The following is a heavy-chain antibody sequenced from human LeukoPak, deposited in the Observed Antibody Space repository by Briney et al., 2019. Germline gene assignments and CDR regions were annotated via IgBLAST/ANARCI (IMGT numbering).Heavy chain of an antibody. J-gene: IGHJ6*02. D-gene: IGHD2-15*01. CDR2: ISFDGSNG. V-gene: IGHV3-30-3*01. Sequence: GGSLRLSCAASGFTLNSYAMYWVRQAPGKGLEWVAVISFDGSNGYYADSVKGRFTISRDNSKNTLSLQMTSLRAEDTAVYYCTRDRRYRTGGYCYGPPSYGMDVWGQGTTVTVSS. CDR3: TRDRRYRTGGYCYGPPSYGMDV. CDR1: GFTLNSYA.